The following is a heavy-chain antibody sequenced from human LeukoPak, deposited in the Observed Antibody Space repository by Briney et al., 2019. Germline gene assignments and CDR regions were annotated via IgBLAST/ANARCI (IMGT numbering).Heavy chain of an antibody. CDR1: GGSISSSSYY. CDR2: IYYSGST. CDR3: ARRPSGITILAYYFDY. J-gene: IGHJ4*02. V-gene: IGHV4-39*01. Sequence: SETLSLTCTVSGGSISSSSYYWGWIRQPPGKGLGWIGSIYYSGSTYYNPSLKSRVTISVDTSKNQFSLKLSSVTAADTAVYYCARRPSGITILAYYFDYWGQGTLVTVSS. D-gene: IGHD3-9*01.